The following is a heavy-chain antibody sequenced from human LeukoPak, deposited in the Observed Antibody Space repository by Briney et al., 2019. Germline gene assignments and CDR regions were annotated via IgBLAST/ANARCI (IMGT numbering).Heavy chain of an antibody. Sequence: GGSLRLSCSASGFTFSSYAMHWVRQAPGKGLEYVSAISSNGGSTYYADSVKGRFTISRDNSKNTLYLQMSSLRAEDTAVYYCVKETRYPPRLFDYWGQGNLVTVSS. CDR3: VKETRYPPRLFDY. V-gene: IGHV3-64D*06. CDR1: GFTFSSYA. D-gene: IGHD1-1*01. CDR2: ISSNGGST. J-gene: IGHJ4*02.